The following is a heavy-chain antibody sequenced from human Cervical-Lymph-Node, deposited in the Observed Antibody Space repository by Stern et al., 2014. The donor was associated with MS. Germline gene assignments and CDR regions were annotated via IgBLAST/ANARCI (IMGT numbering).Heavy chain of an antibody. CDR1: GSPFSNEY. CDR3: ATAAGDV. D-gene: IGHD6-13*01. CDR2: LKSSAGNP. Sequence: MQMVESGAGVKKPGASVKVSCKTSGSPFSNEYIHWVRQAPGQGLEWMGILKSSAGNPSSAQKFQGRVTMSLATSQSTFYMELRSLRSEDTAVYYCATAAGDVWGHGTTVSVS. J-gene: IGHJ6*02. V-gene: IGHV1-46*01.